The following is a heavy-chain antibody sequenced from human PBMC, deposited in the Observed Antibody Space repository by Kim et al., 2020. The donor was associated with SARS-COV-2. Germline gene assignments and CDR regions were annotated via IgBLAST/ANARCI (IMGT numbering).Heavy chain of an antibody. Sequence: RSTIYNADAVKGRFTTSRDNAKNSLYLQMNSLGDEDTAVYYCARDSAFDIWGQGTMVTVSS. V-gene: IGHV3-48*02. CDR2: RSTI. CDR3: ARDSAFDI. J-gene: IGHJ3*02.